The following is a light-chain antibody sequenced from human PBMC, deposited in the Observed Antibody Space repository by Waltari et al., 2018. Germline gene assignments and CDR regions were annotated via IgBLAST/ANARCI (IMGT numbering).Light chain of an antibody. J-gene: IGKJ2*01. V-gene: IGKV1-5*03. CDR2: KAS. CDR1: QSIMSW. CDR3: QQYNTDYT. Sequence: DVQMTQSPSPLSASVGDTVNITCRASQSIMSWLAWYQQKAGKAPKVLISKASTLESGVPSRFSGSESGTEFTLTISNLQPDDFATYYCQQYNTDYTFGQGTILEIK.